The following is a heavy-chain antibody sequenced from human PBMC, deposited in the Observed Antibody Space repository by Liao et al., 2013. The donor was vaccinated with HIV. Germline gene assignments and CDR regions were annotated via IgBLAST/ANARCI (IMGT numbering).Heavy chain of an antibody. CDR3: ARIVATIHHYYYMDV. CDR1: GGSISSGSHY. V-gene: IGHV4-61*02. J-gene: IGHJ6*03. CDR2: IQTSGGT. D-gene: IGHD5-12*01. Sequence: VHLQESGPGLVKPSQTLSLTCTVSGGSISSGSHYWSWIRQPAGRGLEWIGRIQTSGGTKYNPSLKSRVIMSLDTSNNQFSLKLSSVTAADTAVYYCARIVATIHHYYYMDVWGKGTTVTVSS.